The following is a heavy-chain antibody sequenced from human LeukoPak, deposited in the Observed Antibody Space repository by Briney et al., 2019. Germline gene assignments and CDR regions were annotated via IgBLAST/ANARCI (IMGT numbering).Heavy chain of an antibody. CDR3: TTVSPIVATITDDY. V-gene: IGHV3-15*01. D-gene: IGHD5-12*01. Sequence: PGGSLRLSCAASGFTFSNAWMSWVRQAPGKGLEWVGRIKSKTDGGTTDYAAPVKGRFTISRDDSKNTLYLQMNSLKTEDTAVYYCTTVSPIVATITDDYWGQGTLVTVSS. CDR1: GFTFSNAW. J-gene: IGHJ4*02. CDR2: IKSKTDGGTT.